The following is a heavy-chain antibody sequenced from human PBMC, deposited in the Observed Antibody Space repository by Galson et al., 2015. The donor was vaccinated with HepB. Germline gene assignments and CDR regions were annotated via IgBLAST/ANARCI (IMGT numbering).Heavy chain of an antibody. V-gene: IGHV4-61*02. Sequence: TLSLTCTVSGGSISSGSYYWSWIRQPAGKGLEWIGRIYTSGSTNYNPSLKSRVTMSVDTSKNQFSLKLSSVTAADTAVYYCARDLSVVPDLLDNWFDPWGQGTLVTVSS. CDR1: GGSISSGSYY. J-gene: IGHJ5*02. CDR3: ARDLSVVPDLLDNWFDP. D-gene: IGHD2-2*01. CDR2: IYTSGST.